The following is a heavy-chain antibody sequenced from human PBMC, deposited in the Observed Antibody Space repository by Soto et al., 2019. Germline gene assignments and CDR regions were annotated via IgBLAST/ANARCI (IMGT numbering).Heavy chain of an antibody. J-gene: IGHJ4*02. Sequence: QVQLVESGGGVVQPGGSLRLSCAASGFTFSGYGIHWVRQSPGEGLEWVAILANDGSYQYYAESVKGRFTISRDNSKNTLYLQLDILRPEDTAVYYCARSIGGSSYYPPDYWGQGTLVTVSS. V-gene: IGHV3-30*03. CDR1: GFTFSGYG. CDR2: LANDGSYQ. CDR3: ARSIGGSSYYPPDY. D-gene: IGHD2-15*01.